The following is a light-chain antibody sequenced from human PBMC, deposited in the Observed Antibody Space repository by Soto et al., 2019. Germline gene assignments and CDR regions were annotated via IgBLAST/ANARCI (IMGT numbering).Light chain of an antibody. CDR2: TAS. Sequence: AIQMTQSPSSLSASVGDRVTITCRASQGIRSELGWYQQKPGKAPNLLIYTASTLQSGVPSRFSGSGSGTEFTLTISSLQPDDFATYYCQQSETFGQGTRVEIK. CDR1: QGIRSE. CDR3: QQSET. V-gene: IGKV1-6*01. J-gene: IGKJ1*01.